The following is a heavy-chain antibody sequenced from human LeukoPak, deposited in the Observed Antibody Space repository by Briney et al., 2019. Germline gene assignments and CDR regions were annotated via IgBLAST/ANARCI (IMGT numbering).Heavy chain of an antibody. CDR2: IYYSGST. CDR3: ARDGLLWFGELFRALDY. V-gene: IGHV4-39*07. D-gene: IGHD3-10*01. J-gene: IGHJ4*02. CDR1: GGSISSSSYY. Sequence: SETLSLTCTVSGGSISSSSYYWGWIRQPPGKGLEWIGSIYYSGSTYYNPSLKSRVTISVDTSKNQFSLKLSSVTAADTAVYYCARDGLLWFGELFRALDYWGQGTLVTVSS.